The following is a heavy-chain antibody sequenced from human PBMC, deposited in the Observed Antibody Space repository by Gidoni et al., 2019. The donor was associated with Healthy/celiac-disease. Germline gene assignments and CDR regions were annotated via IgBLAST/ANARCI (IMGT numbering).Heavy chain of an antibody. V-gene: IGHV4-39*01. CDR1: GGSLSSSSYY. CDR2: IYYSGST. Sequence: QLQLPESGPGLVKPSATLSLTSPVSGGSLSSSSYYWGWIRQPPGKGLEWIGSIYYSGSTYYNPSLKSRVTISVDTSKNQFSLKLSSVTAADTAVYYCARHGKQQLVVDYWGQGTLVTVSS. J-gene: IGHJ4*02. D-gene: IGHD6-13*01. CDR3: ARHGKQQLVVDY.